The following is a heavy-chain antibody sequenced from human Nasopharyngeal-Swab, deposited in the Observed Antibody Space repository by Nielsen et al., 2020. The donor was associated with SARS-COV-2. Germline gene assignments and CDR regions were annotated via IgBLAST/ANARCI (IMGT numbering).Heavy chain of an antibody. CDR2: ISYDGSNK. J-gene: IGHJ6*02. Sequence: GESLKISCAASGFTFSSYGMHWVRQAPGKGLEWVAVISYDGSNKYYADSVKGRFTISRDNSKNTLYLQMNSLRAEDTAVYHCAKPIVRGVPDYYYYYGMDVWGQGTTVTVSS. D-gene: IGHD3-10*01. CDR1: GFTFSSYG. V-gene: IGHV3-30*18. CDR3: AKPIVRGVPDYYYYYGMDV.